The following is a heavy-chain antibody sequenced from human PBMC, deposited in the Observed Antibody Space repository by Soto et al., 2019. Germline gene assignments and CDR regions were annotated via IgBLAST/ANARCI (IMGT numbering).Heavy chain of an antibody. CDR1: GFTFSSYW. V-gene: IGHV3-7*01. Sequence: EVQLVESGGGLVQPGGSLRLSCAASGFTFSSYWMSWDRQAPGKGLEWVANIKQDGSEKYYVDSVKGRFTISRDNAKNSLYLQMNSLRAEDTAVYYCARDAEPSTYYYFDYWGQGTLVTVSS. J-gene: IGHJ4*02. CDR3: ARDAEPSTYYYFDY. D-gene: IGHD3-10*01. CDR2: IKQDGSEK.